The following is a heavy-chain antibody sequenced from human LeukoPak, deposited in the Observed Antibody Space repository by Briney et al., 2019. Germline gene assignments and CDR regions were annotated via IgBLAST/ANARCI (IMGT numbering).Heavy chain of an antibody. CDR3: AREESSLVLGGLGY. CDR2: IQTDGNSK. Sequence: GGSLRLSCAASGFTFSSYGIHWVRQAPGKGLEWVTFIQTDGNSKYYANSVRGRFTISRDNSKNTVSLQMNSLRAEDTGVYYCAREESSLVLGGLGYWGQGTLVSVPS. J-gene: IGHJ4*02. CDR1: GFTFSSYG. V-gene: IGHV3-30*02. D-gene: IGHD6-13*01.